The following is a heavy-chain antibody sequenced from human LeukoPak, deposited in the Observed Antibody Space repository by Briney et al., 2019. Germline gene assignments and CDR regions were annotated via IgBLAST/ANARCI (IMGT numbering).Heavy chain of an antibody. CDR3: AREGRPGAFDI. V-gene: IGHV3-30-3*01. Sequence: GGSLRLSCAASGFTFSSYAMHWVRQAPGKGLEWVAVLSYDGSNKYYADSVKGRFTISRDNSKNTLYLQMNSLRAEDTAVYYCAREGRPGAFDIWGQGTMVTGSS. CDR2: LSYDGSNK. CDR1: GFTFSSYA. D-gene: IGHD1-1*01. J-gene: IGHJ3*02.